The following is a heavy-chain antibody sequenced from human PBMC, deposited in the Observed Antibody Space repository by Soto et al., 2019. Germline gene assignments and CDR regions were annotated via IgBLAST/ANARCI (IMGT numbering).Heavy chain of an antibody. D-gene: IGHD2-15*01. Sequence: PVGSLRLSCAASGFTFSSYAMSWVRQAPGKGLEWVSAISGSGGSTYYADSVKGRFTISRDNSKNTLYLQMNSLRAEDTAVYYCAKAGDIASYCLGDWGKGTTVTVPS. CDR2: ISGSGGST. CDR3: AKAGDIASYCLGD. V-gene: IGHV3-23*01. J-gene: IGHJ6*03. CDR1: GFTFSSYA.